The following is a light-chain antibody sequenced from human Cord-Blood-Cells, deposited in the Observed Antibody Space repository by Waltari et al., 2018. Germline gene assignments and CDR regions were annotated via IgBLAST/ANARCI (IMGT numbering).Light chain of an antibody. CDR2: DVS. J-gene: IGLJ1*01. CDR1: SSDVGGYNY. CDR3: CSYAGSYNYV. Sequence: QSALTQPRSVSGSPGQSVTISCTGTSSDVGGYNYVSWYQQHPGKATKLMIYDVSMRPSWVPYRFSGSKSVNTATLTISGPQAEDEADYYCCSYAGSYNYVFGTGTKVTVL. V-gene: IGLV2-11*01.